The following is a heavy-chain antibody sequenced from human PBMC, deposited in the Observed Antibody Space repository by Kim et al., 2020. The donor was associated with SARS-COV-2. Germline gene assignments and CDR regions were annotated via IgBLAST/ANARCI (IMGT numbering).Heavy chain of an antibody. D-gene: IGHD3-3*01. J-gene: IGHJ4*02. V-gene: IGHV3-9*01. Sequence: NARFTISRDNAKNSLYLQMNSLRAEDTALYYCAKVSTIFGVVTTEYYFDYWGQGTLVTVSS. CDR3: AKVSTIFGVVTTEYYFDY.